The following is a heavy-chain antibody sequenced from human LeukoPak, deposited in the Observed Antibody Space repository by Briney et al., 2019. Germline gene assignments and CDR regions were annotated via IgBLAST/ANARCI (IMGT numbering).Heavy chain of an antibody. CDR2: ITGSAKTT. D-gene: IGHD5-18*01. CDR1: GFTLAVQA. V-gene: IGHV3-23*01. Sequence: GGSLRLSWEPSGFTLAVQAMGGVRRAPGKGLDWVSSITGSAKTTYYADSVKGRFTISRDNSRNTVDLQLTSLRAEDTATYYCTKEDRQLVCAYWGQGTLVTVSS. J-gene: IGHJ4*02. CDR3: TKEDRQLVCAY.